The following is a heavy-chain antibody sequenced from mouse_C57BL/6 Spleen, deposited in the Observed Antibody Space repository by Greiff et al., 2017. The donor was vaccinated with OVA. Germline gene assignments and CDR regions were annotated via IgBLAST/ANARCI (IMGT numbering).Heavy chain of an antibody. V-gene: IGHV2-9-1*01. Sequence: VQLVESGPGLVAPSQSLSITCTVSGFSLTSYAISWVRQPPGKGLEWLGVIWTGGGTNYNSALKSRLSISKDNSKSQVFLKMNSLQTDDTARYYCARNHGSSYEGYYFDYWGQGTTLTVSS. CDR3: ARNHGSSYEGYYFDY. J-gene: IGHJ2*01. CDR1: GFSLTSYA. D-gene: IGHD1-1*01. CDR2: IWTGGGT.